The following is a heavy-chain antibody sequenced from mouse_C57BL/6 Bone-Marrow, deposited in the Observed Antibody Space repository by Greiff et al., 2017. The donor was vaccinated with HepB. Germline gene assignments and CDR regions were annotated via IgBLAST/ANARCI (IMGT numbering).Heavy chain of an antibody. CDR2: IYPRSGNT. J-gene: IGHJ4*01. D-gene: IGHD1-1*02. Sequence: VQLVESGAELARPGASVKLSCKASGYTFTSYGISWVKQRTGQGLEWIGEIYPRSGNTYYNEKFKGKATLTADKSSSTAYMELRSLTSEDSAVYFCARRGVATDMDYWGQGTSVTVSS. CDR1: GYTFTSYG. CDR3: ARRGVATDMDY. V-gene: IGHV1-81*01.